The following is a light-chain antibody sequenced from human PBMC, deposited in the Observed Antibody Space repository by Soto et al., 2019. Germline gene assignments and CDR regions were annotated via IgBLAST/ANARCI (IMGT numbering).Light chain of an antibody. J-gene: IGLJ2*01. CDR2: RNS. CDR1: SSNIGSNY. CDR3: AAWGDNLSGVV. Sequence: QSVLTRPPSASGTPGQRVTISCSGRSSNIGSNYVYWYQQLPGTVPQLLIYRNSERTSGVPDRFSGSKSGTSASLAISGLRSEDEADYDCAAWGDNLSGVVFGGGTTLTVL. V-gene: IGLV1-47*01.